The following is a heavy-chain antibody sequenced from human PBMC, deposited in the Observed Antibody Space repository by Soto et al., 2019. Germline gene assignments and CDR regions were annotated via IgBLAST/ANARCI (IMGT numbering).Heavy chain of an antibody. CDR3: ARELPQRQGRNMDV. Sequence: WTWIRHRPGEGLEGFGYINHMGSLYYNPSLKSRVSMSVDTSKNQFSLNLSSVTAADTAVYYCARELPQRQGRNMDVWGQGTTVTVSS. D-gene: IGHD1-1*01. J-gene: IGHJ6*02. V-gene: IGHV4-31*02. CDR2: INHMGSL.